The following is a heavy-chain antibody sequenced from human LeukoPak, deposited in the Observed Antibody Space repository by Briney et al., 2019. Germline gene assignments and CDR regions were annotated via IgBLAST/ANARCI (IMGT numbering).Heavy chain of an antibody. Sequence: ASVKVSCKASGYTFTSYYMHWVRQATGQGLEWMGWMNPNSGNTGYAQKFQGRVTITRNTSISTAYMELSSLRSEDTAVYYCARDTRGYSGSLWGQGTLVTVSS. V-gene: IGHV1-8*03. J-gene: IGHJ4*02. CDR1: GYTFTSYY. CDR2: MNPNSGNT. CDR3: ARDTRGYSGSL. D-gene: IGHD1-26*01.